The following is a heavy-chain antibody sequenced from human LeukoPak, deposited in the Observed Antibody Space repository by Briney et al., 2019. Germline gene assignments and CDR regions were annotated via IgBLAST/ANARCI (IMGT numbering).Heavy chain of an antibody. D-gene: IGHD3-10*01. CDR2: IYTSGST. V-gene: IGHV4-4*07. Sequence: PSETLSLTCTVSGGSNSSYHWSWIRQPAGKGLEWIGRIYTSGSTNYNPSLKSRVTMSVDTSKNQFSLKLSSVTAADTAVYYCARGGITMVQGVIRHWGQGTLVTVSS. CDR1: GGSNSSYH. CDR3: ARGGITMVQGVIRH. J-gene: IGHJ4*02.